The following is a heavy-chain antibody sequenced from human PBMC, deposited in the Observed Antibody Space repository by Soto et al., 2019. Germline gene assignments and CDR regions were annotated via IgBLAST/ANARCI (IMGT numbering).Heavy chain of an antibody. CDR1: GGTFTSYT. CDR2: IIPILGMS. D-gene: IGHD3-10*01. CDR3: ARSYGSGSRPFDY. J-gene: IGHJ4*02. Sequence: QVHLLQSGAEMKKPGSSVKVSCTAFGGTFTSYTFNWVRQAPGQRLEWMGRIIPILGMSSSAHNFQGTLTTIADKSTNTSYMVLRRLTSAETASYYCARSYGSGSRPFDYWGQGTRVTVSS. V-gene: IGHV1-69*02.